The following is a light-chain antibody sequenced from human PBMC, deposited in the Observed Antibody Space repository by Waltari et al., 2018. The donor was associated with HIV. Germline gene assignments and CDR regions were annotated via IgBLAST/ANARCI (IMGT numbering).Light chain of an antibody. Sequence: QSVLTQPPSVSAAPGQKVTISCSGSSSNIGNNYVSCYQKLPYTAPRLHNLEKYQRPSGLPDQFPVSKSGTPATLGPTGLQAGDDATYFCGTWDSSLSAVVFVGGTKLTVL. J-gene: IGLJ2*01. CDR1: SSNIGNNY. CDR2: EKY. V-gene: IGLV1-51*02. CDR3: GTWDSSLSAVV.